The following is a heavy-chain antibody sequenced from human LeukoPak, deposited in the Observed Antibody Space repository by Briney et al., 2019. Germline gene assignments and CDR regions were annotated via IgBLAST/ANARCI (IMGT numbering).Heavy chain of an antibody. CDR3: ARLKAAAGSNFDY. CDR2: ISSSGSTI. CDR1: GFTFSSYR. J-gene: IGHJ4*02. V-gene: IGHV3-48*03. D-gene: IGHD6-13*01. Sequence: PGGSLGLSCAASGFTFSSYRWNWVRQAPGKGLEGVSYISSSGSTIYYADTVKGRFTISRDTAKNSLYLQMNSLRAEDTALYYCARLKAAAGSNFDYWGQGTLVTVSS.